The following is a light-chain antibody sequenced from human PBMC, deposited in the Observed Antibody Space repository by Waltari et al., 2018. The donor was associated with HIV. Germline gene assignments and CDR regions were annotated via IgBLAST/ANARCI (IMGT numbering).Light chain of an antibody. J-gene: IGLJ3*02. V-gene: IGLV1-44*01. CDR3: AVWDDSLNGPV. CDR2: SNN. Sequence: QSVLTQPPSASGTPGQRVTNSCSGSTSKIRSNLVTWYQHLPGRAPKLLIYSNNQRPSGVPDRFSGSKSGTSASLAISGLQSEDEADYYCAVWDDSLNGPVFGGGTKLTVL. CDR1: TSKIRSNL.